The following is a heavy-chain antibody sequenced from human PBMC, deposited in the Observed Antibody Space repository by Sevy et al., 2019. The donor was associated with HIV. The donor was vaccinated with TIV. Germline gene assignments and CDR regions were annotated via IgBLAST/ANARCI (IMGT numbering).Heavy chain of an antibody. D-gene: IGHD1-7*01. CDR3: ARDSSWNYDSYFYGMDV. J-gene: IGHJ6*02. CDR1: GFSFSGYN. V-gene: IGHV3-48*02. CDR2: LSSSTSTI. Sequence: GGSLRLSCAASGFSFSGYNMNWVRQAPGKGLEWVSYLSSSTSTIHYADSVKGRFTISRDNAKNSLFLQMNSLRDEDTAVYCCARDSSWNYDSYFYGMDVWGQGTTVTVSS.